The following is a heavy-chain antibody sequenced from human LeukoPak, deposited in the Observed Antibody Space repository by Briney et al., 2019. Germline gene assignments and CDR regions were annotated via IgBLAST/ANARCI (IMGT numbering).Heavy chain of an antibody. CDR3: ARATYDSSGYYYVYFDY. CDR1: GYSISSGYY. CDR2: IYHSGST. J-gene: IGHJ4*02. D-gene: IGHD3-22*01. V-gene: IGHV4-38-2*02. Sequence: SETLSLTCTVSGYSISSGYYWGWIRQPPGKGLEWIGSIYHSGSTYYNPSLKSRVTISVDTSKNQFSLKLSSVTAADTAVYYCARATYDSSGYYYVYFDYWGQGTLVTVSS.